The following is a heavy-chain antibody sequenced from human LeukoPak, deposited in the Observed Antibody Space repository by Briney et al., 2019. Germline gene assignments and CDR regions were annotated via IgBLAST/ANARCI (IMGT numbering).Heavy chain of an antibody. CDR1: GGSISSYY. CDR2: IYYSGST. D-gene: IGHD3-22*01. Sequence: PSETLSLTCTVSGGSISSYYWSWIRQPPGKGLEWIGYIYYSGSTNYNPSLKSRVTISVDTSKNQFSLKLSSVTAADTAVYYCASGVSYYDSSGYYNEYFQHWGQGTLVTVSS. V-gene: IGHV4-59*08. CDR3: ASGVSYYDSSGYYNEYFQH. J-gene: IGHJ1*01.